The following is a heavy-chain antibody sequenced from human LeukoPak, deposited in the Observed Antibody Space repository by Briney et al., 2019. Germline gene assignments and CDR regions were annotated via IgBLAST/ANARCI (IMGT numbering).Heavy chain of an antibody. CDR2: INPSGGST. D-gene: IGHD5-18*01. V-gene: IGHV1-46*01. Sequence: ASVKVSCKASGYTFTSYYMHWVRQAPGQGLEWMGIINPSGGSTSYAQKFQGRVTMTRDTSTSTVYMELSSLRSEDTAVYYCARSAQQVIRGYSYGCWYFDYWGQGTLATVSS. CDR1: GYTFTSYY. J-gene: IGHJ4*02. CDR3: ARSAQQVIRGYSYGCWYFDY.